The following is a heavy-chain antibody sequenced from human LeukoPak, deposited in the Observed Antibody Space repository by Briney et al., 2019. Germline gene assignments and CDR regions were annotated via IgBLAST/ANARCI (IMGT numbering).Heavy chain of an antibody. Sequence: GGSLRLSCAASGFTFSSYSMNWVRQAPGKGLEWISSISSSSSYIYYADSVKGRFTISRDNAKNSLYLQMNSLRAEDTAVYYCAILGGDAFDIWGQGTMVTVSS. CDR2: ISSSSSYI. D-gene: IGHD3-16*01. V-gene: IGHV3-21*01. CDR1: GFTFSSYS. J-gene: IGHJ3*02. CDR3: AILGGDAFDI.